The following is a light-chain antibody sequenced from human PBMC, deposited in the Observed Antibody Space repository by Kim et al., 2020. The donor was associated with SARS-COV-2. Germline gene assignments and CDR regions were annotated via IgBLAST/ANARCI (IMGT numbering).Light chain of an antibody. V-gene: IGKV1-5*03. CDR1: QSSSSW. CDR2: KAS. Sequence: AASVGDRVTITCRASQSSSSWLAWYQQKPGKAPKLLIYKASSLESGVPSRFSGSGSGTEFTLTISSLQPDDFATYYCQQYNSPVTFGQGTKVDIK. CDR3: QQYNSPVT. J-gene: IGKJ1*01.